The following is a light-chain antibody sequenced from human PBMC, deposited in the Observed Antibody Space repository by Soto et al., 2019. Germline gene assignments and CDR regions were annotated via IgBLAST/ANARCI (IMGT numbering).Light chain of an antibody. CDR1: SSNVGGYKY. Sequence: QSALTQPRSVSGSPGQSVTISCTGTSSNVGGYKYVSWYQQHPGKAPKLVIYDVSQRPSGVPDRFSASKSGNTASLTISGLQADDEADYFCCSYAGNYKYVFGTATKSPP. J-gene: IGLJ1*01. CDR2: DVS. V-gene: IGLV2-11*01. CDR3: CSYAGNYKYV.